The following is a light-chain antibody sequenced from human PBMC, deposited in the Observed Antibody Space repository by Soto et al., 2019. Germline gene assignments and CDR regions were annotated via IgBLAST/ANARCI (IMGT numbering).Light chain of an antibody. CDR3: QAWDSSLHVV. CDR2: QDS. Sequence: SYELTQLPSVSVSPGQTASITCSGDKLGDKYACWYQQKPGQSPVLVIYQDSKRPSGIPERFSGSNSGNTATLTISGTQAMDEADYYCQAWDSSLHVVFGGGTKLTVL. J-gene: IGLJ2*01. CDR1: KLGDKY. V-gene: IGLV3-1*01.